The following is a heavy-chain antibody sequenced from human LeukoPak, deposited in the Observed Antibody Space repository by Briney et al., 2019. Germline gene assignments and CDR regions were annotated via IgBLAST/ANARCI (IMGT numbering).Heavy chain of an antibody. CDR2: ISWNSGSI. V-gene: IGHV3-9*03. CDR1: GFTFDDYA. J-gene: IGHJ3*02. D-gene: IGHD4-11*01. Sequence: GGSLRLSCAASGFTFDDYAMHWVRQAPGKGLEWVSSISWNSGSIGYADSVKGRFTISRDNAKNSLYLQMNSLRAEDMALYYCAKDIFGYSYAFDIWGQGTMVTVSS. CDR3: AKDIFGYSYAFDI.